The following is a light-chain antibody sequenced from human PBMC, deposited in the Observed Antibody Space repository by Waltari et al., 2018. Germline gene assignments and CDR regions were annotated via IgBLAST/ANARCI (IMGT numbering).Light chain of an antibody. CDR1: QSVTRY. V-gene: IGKV3-11*01. J-gene: IGKJ4*01. Sequence: EIVLTHSPGPLSLSPGERATLSCRASQSVTRYLAWYQQKPGLAPRLLIYDTSNRATGIPARFIGSGSGTDFSLTITSLESEDFAVYYCQQRANWPLTFGGGTKVEIK. CDR2: DTS. CDR3: QQRANWPLT.